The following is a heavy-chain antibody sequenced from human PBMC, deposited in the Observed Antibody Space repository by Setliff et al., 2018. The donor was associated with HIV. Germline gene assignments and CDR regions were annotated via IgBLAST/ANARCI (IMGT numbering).Heavy chain of an antibody. J-gene: IGHJ4*02. CDR1: GGSISSYY. CDR3: ARVVPLRDSSGSIDY. V-gene: IGHV4-59*01. CDR2: IYYSGST. Sequence: SETLSLTCTVSGGSISSYYWSWIRQPPGKGLEWIGYIYYSGSTNYNPSLKSRVTISVDTSKNQFSLKLSSVTAADTAVYCCARVVPLRDSSGSIDYWGQGTLVTVSS. D-gene: IGHD6-19*01.